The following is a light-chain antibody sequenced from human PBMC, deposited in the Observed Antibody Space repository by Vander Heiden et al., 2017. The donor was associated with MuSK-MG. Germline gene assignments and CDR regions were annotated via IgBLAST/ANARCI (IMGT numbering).Light chain of an antibody. CDR2: EDV. Sequence: SSDLTQPPSVSVSPGQTATITCSGDKLVANYASWYQQKTGQSPVLVIYEDVKRPSGIPERFSGSSSGNTASLTITGTQSMDEADYFCQTWDITTVVLGGGTHLTVL. CDR1: KLVANY. J-gene: IGLJ7*01. V-gene: IGLV3-1*01. CDR3: QTWDITTVV.